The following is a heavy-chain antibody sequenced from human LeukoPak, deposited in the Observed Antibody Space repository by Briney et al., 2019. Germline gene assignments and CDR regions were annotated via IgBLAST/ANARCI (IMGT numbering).Heavy chain of an antibody. Sequence: ASVKVSFKASGYTFCAYYIHWVRQAPGQGLEWMGRINPNSGDANFGQEFQGRVSLTRDTSIRTAFMEVNRLRPDDPAVYFCARDLRKAGTGDFDLWGQGTLVTVSS. CDR1: GYTFCAYY. CDR2: INPNSGDA. V-gene: IGHV1-2*02. J-gene: IGHJ4*02. D-gene: IGHD2-8*02. CDR3: ARDLRKAGTGDFDL.